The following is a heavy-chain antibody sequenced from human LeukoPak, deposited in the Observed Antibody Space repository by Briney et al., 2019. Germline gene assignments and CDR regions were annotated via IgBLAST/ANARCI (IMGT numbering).Heavy chain of an antibody. D-gene: IGHD6-13*01. V-gene: IGHV3-49*04. Sequence: GGCLRLSCTASVFTFGDYAMSWVRQAPGKGLGRGGFIRSKAYGGTTEYAASVKGRFTISRDDSKSIAYLQVNSLKTEDTAVYYCTRGILAAAHFDYWGQGTLVTVSS. CDR2: IRSKAYGGTT. J-gene: IGHJ4*02. CDR1: VFTFGDYA. CDR3: TRGILAAAHFDY.